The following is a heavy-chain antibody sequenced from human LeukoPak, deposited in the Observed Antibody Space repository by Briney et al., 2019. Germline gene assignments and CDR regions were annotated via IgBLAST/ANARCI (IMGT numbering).Heavy chain of an antibody. CDR3: ARRKEYCGGDCYRYYYGMDV. J-gene: IGHJ6*02. CDR1: SGSFSGYY. V-gene: IGHV4-34*01. Sequence: SETLSLTCAVYSGSFSGYYWSWIRQPPGKGLEWIGEINHSGSTNYNPSLKSRVTISVDTSKNQFSLKLSSVTAADTAVYYCARRKEYCGGDCYRYYYGMDVWGQGTTVTVSS. D-gene: IGHD2-21*02. CDR2: INHSGST.